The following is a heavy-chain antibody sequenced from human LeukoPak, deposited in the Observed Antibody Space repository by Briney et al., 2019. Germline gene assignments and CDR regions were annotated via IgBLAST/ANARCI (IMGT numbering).Heavy chain of an antibody. CDR2: IYTSGST. Sequence: SETLSLTCTVSGGSISSYYWSWIRQPAGKGLEWIGRIYTSGSTNYNPSLKSRVTISVDTSKNQFSLKLSSVTAADTAVYYCAREGRDYVWGSYRRYFDYWGQGTLVTVSS. CDR3: AREGRDYVWGSYRRYFDY. CDR1: GGSISSYY. V-gene: IGHV4-4*07. D-gene: IGHD3-16*02. J-gene: IGHJ4*02.